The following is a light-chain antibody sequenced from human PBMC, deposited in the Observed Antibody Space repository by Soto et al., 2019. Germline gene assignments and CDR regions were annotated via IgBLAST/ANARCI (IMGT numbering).Light chain of an antibody. CDR3: SSYAGRINLAV. CDR2: EVT. V-gene: IGLV2-8*01. J-gene: IGLJ1*01. Sequence: QSVLTQPPSASGSPGQSVTISCTGTSSDVGGYYSVSWYQQRPGKAPKLIIYEVTKRPSGVPDRFSGSKSGSTASLTVSGLQADDEADYYCSSYAGRINLAVFGTGTKVTVL. CDR1: SSDVGGYYS.